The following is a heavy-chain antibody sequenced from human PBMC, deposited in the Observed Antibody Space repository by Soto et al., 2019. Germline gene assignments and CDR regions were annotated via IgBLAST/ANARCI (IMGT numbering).Heavy chain of an antibody. CDR1: GYSFTSYW. V-gene: IGHV5-51*01. D-gene: IGHD5-12*01. J-gene: IGHJ4*02. CDR2: IYPGDSDT. CDR3: ARRVDIVATLQYYFDY. Sequence: AGESLKISCKGSGYSFTSYWIGWVRQMPGKGLEWMGIIYPGDSDTRYSPSFQGQVTISADKSISTAYLQWSSLKASDTAMYYCARRVDIVATLQYYFDYWGQGTLVTVSS.